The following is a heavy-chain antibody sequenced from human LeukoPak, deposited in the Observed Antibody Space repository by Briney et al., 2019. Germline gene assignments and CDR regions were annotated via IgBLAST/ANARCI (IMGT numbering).Heavy chain of an antibody. D-gene: IGHD3-16*01. Sequence: SETLSLTCTVSGGSISSYYRSWIRQPPGKGLEWIGYIYYSGSTNYNPSLKSRVTISVETSKNEFSLKLRSVTAADTAVYYCARQGGGRPLLFDPWGQGTLVTVSS. J-gene: IGHJ5*02. CDR2: IYYSGST. CDR3: ARQGGGRPLLFDP. V-gene: IGHV4-59*01. CDR1: GGSISSYY.